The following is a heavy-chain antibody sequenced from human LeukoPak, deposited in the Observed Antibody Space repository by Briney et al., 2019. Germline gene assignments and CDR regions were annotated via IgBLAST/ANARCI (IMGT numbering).Heavy chain of an antibody. D-gene: IGHD1-26*01. CDR1: GFTFSSYG. CDR2: IWYDGSNK. J-gene: IGHJ6*03. V-gene: IGHV3-33*01. Sequence: GGALRLSCAASGFTFSSYGMHWVRQAPGKGLEWVAVIWYDGSNKYYADSVKGRFTISRDNSKNTLYLQMNSLRAEDTAVYYCARASDSGSYYYYYYMDVWGKGTTVTVSS. CDR3: ARASDSGSYYYYYYMDV.